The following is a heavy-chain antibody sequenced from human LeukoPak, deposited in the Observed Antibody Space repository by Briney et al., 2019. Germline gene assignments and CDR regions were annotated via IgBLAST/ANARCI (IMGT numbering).Heavy chain of an antibody. J-gene: IGHJ4*02. Sequence: PGGSLRLSCTASGFTFGDYAMSWVRQAPGKGLEWVGFIRSKTHGGTTEYAASVKGRFSISRGDSKSIAYLQMNSLKTEGTAVYYCTRADVGAYDYVWGSYRPLDYWGQGTLVTVSS. CDR1: GFTFGDYA. CDR2: IRSKTHGGTT. CDR3: TRADVGAYDYVWGSYRPLDY. V-gene: IGHV3-49*04. D-gene: IGHD3-16*02.